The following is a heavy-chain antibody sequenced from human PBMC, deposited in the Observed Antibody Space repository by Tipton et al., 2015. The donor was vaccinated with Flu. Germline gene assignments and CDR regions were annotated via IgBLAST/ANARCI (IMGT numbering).Heavy chain of an antibody. V-gene: IGHV3-21*01. J-gene: IGHJ3*02. CDR3: AREFSDYYDSNEGHAFDI. Sequence: SLRLSCAASGFTFSYYTMNWVRQAPGKGLEWVSSISSSNTYIYYADSVKGRFTISRDNAKNSLYLQMSNLRAEDTAVYYCAREFSDYYDSNEGHAFDIWGQGTMVTVSS. D-gene: IGHD3-22*01. CDR2: ISSSNTYI. CDR1: GFTFSYYT.